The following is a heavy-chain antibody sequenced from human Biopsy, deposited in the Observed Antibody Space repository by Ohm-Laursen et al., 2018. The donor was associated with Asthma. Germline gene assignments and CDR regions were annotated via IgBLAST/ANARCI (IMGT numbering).Heavy chain of an antibody. V-gene: IGHV3-30-3*01. Sequence: SLRLSCAASRFTYAMHSVRQAPGKGLEWLAVISYDGSSIYYADSVKGRFTISRDNSKNTLSLQMNSLTAEDTAVYYCAREGVAGTHIEDWGQGTLVTVSS. CDR1: RFTYA. CDR2: ISYDGSSI. J-gene: IGHJ4*02. CDR3: AREGVAGTHIED. D-gene: IGHD2-15*01.